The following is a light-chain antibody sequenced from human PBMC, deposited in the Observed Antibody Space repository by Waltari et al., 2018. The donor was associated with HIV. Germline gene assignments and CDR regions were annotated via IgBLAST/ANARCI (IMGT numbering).Light chain of an antibody. Sequence: QIVLTQPHSASGTPGQRVTISCSGVTSNIAADSVHWYHHVPGPAPRLPIYRPTQRPSGVPDRFSGSISGTSASLAISGLHYEDDGDYYCALWTDTLTGWVFGGGTKVTVL. CDR3: ALWTDTLTGWV. V-gene: IGLV1-44*01. J-gene: IGLJ3*02. CDR2: RPT. CDR1: TSNIAADS.